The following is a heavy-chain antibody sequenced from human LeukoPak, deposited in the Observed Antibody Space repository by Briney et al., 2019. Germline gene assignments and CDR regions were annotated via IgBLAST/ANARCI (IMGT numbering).Heavy chain of an antibody. D-gene: IGHD2-2*01. CDR2: ISSSSSYI. CDR3: ARDWAPEPPVPAAPHYYYGVDV. Sequence: GGSLRLSCAASGFTFSSYSMNWVRQAPGKGLEWVSSISSSSSYIYYADSVKGRFTISRDNAKNSLYLQMNSLRAEDTAVYYCARDWAPEPPVPAAPHYYYGVDVWAKGTRVPVPS. J-gene: IGHJ6*04. CDR1: GFTFSSYS. V-gene: IGHV3-21*01.